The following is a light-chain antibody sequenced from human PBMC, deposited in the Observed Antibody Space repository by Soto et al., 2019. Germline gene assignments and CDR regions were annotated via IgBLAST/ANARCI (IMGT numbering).Light chain of an antibody. J-gene: IGKJ1*01. CDR1: QSVSSNF. CDR3: QQYDSSPRT. Sequence: EIVLTQSPGTLSLSPGERGTLSCRASQSVSSNFLAWYQQKPGQAPRLLIYGASTRATGIPARFSGSGSGTEFTLTISSLQSEDFAVYYCQQYDSSPRTCGQGTKVDNK. CDR2: GAS. V-gene: IGKV3-20*01.